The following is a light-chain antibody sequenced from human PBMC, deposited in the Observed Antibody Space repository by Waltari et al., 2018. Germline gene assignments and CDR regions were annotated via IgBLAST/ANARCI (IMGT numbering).Light chain of an antibody. CDR3: QQYGSSPVT. Sequence: EIVLTQSPGTLSLSPGEGGTLPCRASQSVRSSYLAWYQHKPGQAPRLLIFDASTRATGVPDRFSGSGSGTDFTLTIRRLEPEDFAVYYCQQYGSSPVTFGQGTKLEIK. J-gene: IGKJ2*01. CDR2: DAS. CDR1: QSVRSSY. V-gene: IGKV3-20*01.